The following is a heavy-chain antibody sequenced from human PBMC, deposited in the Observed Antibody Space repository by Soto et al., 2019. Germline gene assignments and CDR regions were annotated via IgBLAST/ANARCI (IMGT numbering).Heavy chain of an antibody. CDR1: GYSFASCG. J-gene: IGHJ6*03. CDR3: ARDRYCSGGSCYPYYYYYMDV. V-gene: IGHV1-18*01. CDR2: ISAYNGNT. Sequence: GASVKVSCKASGYSFASCGSSWVRQAPGQGLEWMGWISAYNGNTNYAQKLQGRVTMTTDTSTSTAHMELRSLRSDDTAVYYCARDRYCSGGSCYPYYYYYMDVWGKGTTVTVSS. D-gene: IGHD2-15*01.